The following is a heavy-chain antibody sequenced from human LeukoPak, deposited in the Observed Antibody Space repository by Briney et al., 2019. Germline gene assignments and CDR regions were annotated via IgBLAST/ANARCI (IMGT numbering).Heavy chain of an antibody. Sequence: PGGSLRLSCAASGFTFSTYWMHWVRQAPGKGLMWVSRINSDGSGTSYADSVKGRFTISRDNAKNTLYLQMSSLRADDTALYYCARDRDGYNSFDYWGQGTLVTVSS. V-gene: IGHV3-74*01. D-gene: IGHD5-24*01. J-gene: IGHJ4*02. CDR3: ARDRDGYNSFDY. CDR2: INSDGSGT. CDR1: GFTFSTYW.